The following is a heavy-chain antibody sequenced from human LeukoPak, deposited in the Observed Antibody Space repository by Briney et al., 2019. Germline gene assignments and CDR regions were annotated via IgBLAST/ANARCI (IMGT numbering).Heavy chain of an antibody. J-gene: IGHJ4*02. Sequence: GGSLRLSCAASGFTFSSYAMSWVRQAPGKGLEWVSAISGSGGSTYYADSVKGRFTISRDNSENTLYLQMNSLRAEDTAVYYCAKDIVVVPAAIDDSFDYWGQGTLVTVSS. D-gene: IGHD2-2*02. CDR1: GFTFSSYA. V-gene: IGHV3-23*01. CDR2: ISGSGGST. CDR3: AKDIVVVPAAIDDSFDY.